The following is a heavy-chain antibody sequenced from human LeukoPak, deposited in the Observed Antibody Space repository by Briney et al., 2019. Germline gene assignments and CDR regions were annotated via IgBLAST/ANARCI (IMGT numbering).Heavy chain of an antibody. D-gene: IGHD3-10*01. CDR3: AKDLGASGTYYNRLGY. CDR1: GVTFSSYA. CDR2: ISGSGDGT. J-gene: IGHJ4*02. Sequence: PGGSLRLSCAASGVTFSSYAMSWVRQAPGKGLEWVSAISGSGDGTDYADSVKGRFTISRDNSKNALYLQMNSLRAEDTAVYFCAKDLGASGTYYNRLGYWGQGTLVTVSS. V-gene: IGHV3-23*01.